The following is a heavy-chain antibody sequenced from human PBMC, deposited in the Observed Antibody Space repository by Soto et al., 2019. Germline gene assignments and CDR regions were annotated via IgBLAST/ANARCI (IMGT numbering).Heavy chain of an antibody. Sequence: QVQLLESGGGVVQPGRSLRLSCTAAGLSFSDYGMHWVRQAPGKGLEWVALISYDGSQTYYVDSVHGRFTISRDNSENTLWLQMNSLRVEDTAVYYCAKDATAAVGTVPSFWGQGTLVIVSS. CDR2: ISYDGSQT. J-gene: IGHJ4*02. D-gene: IGHD6-13*01. CDR1: GLSFSDYG. CDR3: AKDATAAVGTVPSF. V-gene: IGHV3-30*18.